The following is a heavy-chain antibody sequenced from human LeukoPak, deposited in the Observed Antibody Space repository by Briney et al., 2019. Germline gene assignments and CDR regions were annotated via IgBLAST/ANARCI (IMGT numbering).Heavy chain of an antibody. J-gene: IGHJ4*02. Sequence: SETLSLTCAVYGGSFSGYYWSWIRQPPGKGLEWIGEINHSGSTNHNPSLKSRVTISVDTSKNQFSLKLSSVTAADTAVYYCARGDYVWGSYRYTSGAFDYWGQGTLVTVSS. CDR2: INHSGST. CDR1: GGSFSGYY. CDR3: ARGDYVWGSYRYTSGAFDY. D-gene: IGHD3-16*02. V-gene: IGHV4-34*01.